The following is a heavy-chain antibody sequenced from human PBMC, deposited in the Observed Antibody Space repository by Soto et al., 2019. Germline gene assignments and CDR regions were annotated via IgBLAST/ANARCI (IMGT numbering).Heavy chain of an antibody. Sequence: SETLSLTCSVSGGSVSSYWWSWIRQPPGKGLEWIGYIYYTGSTNCSPSLKGRVTISLDASKSQFSLKLTSVTAADTAVYYCARGPGASDYYFDYWGPGTLVTVSS. V-gene: IGHV4-59*02. J-gene: IGHJ4*02. CDR3: ARGPGASDYYFDY. D-gene: IGHD3-10*01. CDR2: IYYTGST. CDR1: GGSVSSYW.